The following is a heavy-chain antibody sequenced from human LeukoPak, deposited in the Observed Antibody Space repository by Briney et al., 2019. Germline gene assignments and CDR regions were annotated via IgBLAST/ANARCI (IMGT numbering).Heavy chain of an antibody. D-gene: IGHD3-3*01. CDR1: GFTYSSYA. J-gene: IGHJ4*02. CDR3: AKSRVEGSFYYFDC. CDR2: ISGSDGRT. Sequence: GGSLSLSCAASGFTYSSYAKIWVRPPPARGLEWVSAISGSDGRTYYADSVKGRFTLSRDNSKNTLYLQMNSLRAEDTAVYFCAKSRVEGSFYYFDCWGQGTLVTVSS. V-gene: IGHV3-23*01.